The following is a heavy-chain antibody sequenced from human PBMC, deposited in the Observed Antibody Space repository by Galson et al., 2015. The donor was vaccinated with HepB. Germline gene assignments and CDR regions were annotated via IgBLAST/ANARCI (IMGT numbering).Heavy chain of an antibody. J-gene: IGHJ6*03. Sequence: LSLTCAVYGGSFSDYYWRWIRQPPGKGLEWIGEINHSGSTNYNPSLKSRVTISVDTSKNQFSLKLSSVTAADTAMYYCARASSDFWSGYPPYYYYYMDVWGKGTTVTVSS. CDR2: INHSGST. CDR3: ARASSDFWSGYPPYYYYYMDV. CDR1: GGSFSDYY. V-gene: IGHV4-34*01. D-gene: IGHD3-3*01.